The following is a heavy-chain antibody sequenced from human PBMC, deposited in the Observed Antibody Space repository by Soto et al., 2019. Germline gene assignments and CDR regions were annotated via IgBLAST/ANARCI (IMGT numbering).Heavy chain of an antibody. Sequence: QVQLQQWGAGLLKPSETLSLTCAVYGGSFSGHSWTWIRQSPGKGLEWIGDINHSGRVNYSTSLKSRGTISLDTSQNQFSLTLSAVTAADTTMYYCSTRAYDTNGYYRFDPWGQGTLVTVS. CDR3: STRAYDTNGYYRFDP. V-gene: IGHV4-34*01. J-gene: IGHJ5*01. CDR1: GGSFSGHS. D-gene: IGHD3-22*01. CDR2: INHSGRV.